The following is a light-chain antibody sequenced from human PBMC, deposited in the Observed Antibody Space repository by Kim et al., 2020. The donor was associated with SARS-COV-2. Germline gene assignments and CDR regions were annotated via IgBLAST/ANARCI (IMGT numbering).Light chain of an antibody. J-gene: IGLJ1*01. V-gene: IGLV1-40*01. CDR1: SSNIGAGYD. Sequence: GVTVSCTGSSSNIGAGYDVHWYQHLPGAAPKLLIYAGNNRPSGVPARFSGSEAGTSASLAITGLQAEDEGDYYCQSYDTTLNTYVFGNGTKVTVL. CDR3: QSYDTTLNTYV. CDR2: AGN.